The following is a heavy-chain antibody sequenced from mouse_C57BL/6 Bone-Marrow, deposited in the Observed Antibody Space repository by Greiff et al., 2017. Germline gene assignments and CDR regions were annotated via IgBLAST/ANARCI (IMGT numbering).Heavy chain of an antibody. CDR3: TRSLIYYGTNY. D-gene: IGHD1-1*01. J-gene: IGHJ2*01. CDR2: IDPEDGET. V-gene: IGHV14-2*01. Sequence: EVQLQQSGAELVKPGASVKLSCTASGFNIKDYYIHWVKQRTEQGLEWIGRIDPEDGETKYAPKFQDKATITAYTSSNTAYLQLSSLTSEDTAVYYCTRSLIYYGTNYCSQGTTLTVSS. CDR1: GFNIKDYY.